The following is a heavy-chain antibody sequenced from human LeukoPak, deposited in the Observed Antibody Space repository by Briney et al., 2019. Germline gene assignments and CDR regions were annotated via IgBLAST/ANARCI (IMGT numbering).Heavy chain of an antibody. CDR3: ARDIMITFGGVIVIRNWFDP. CDR2: ISAYNGNT. D-gene: IGHD3-16*02. V-gene: IGHV1-18*01. J-gene: IGHJ5*02. CDR1: GYTFTSYG. Sequence: ASVKVSCKASGYTFTSYGISWVRQAPGQGLEWMGWISAYNGNTNYAQKLQGRVTMTTDTSTSTAYMELRSLRSDDTAVYYCARDIMITFGGVIVIRNWFDPWGQGTLVTVSS.